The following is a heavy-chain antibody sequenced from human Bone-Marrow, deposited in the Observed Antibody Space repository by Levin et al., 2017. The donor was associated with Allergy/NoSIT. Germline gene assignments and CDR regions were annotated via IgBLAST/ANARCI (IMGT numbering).Heavy chain of an antibody. CDR2: TYYRSKWSN. CDR3: ARTMAAMRNFDY. D-gene: IGHD5-12*01. J-gene: IGHJ4*02. V-gene: IGHV6-1*01. Sequence: SRGLEWLGRTYYRSKWSNDYAVSVKSRITINPDTSKNQFSLQLNSVTPEDTAVYYCARTMAAMRNFDYWGQGTLVTVSS.